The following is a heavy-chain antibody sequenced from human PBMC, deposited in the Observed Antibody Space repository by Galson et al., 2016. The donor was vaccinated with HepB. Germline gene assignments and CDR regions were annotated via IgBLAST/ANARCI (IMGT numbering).Heavy chain of an antibody. V-gene: IGHV1-18*01. D-gene: IGHD2-2*01. J-gene: IGHJ6*04. CDR1: GYTFSTYG. Sequence: SVKVSCKASGYTFSTYGITWVRQAPGQGLEWMGWISGYNGITNYAHMLQGRVTMTTDTSTATAFMELKSLRSDDTAVYYCARDKSPIVVVPGANSYYYYYGMDVWGEGTTVTVSS. CDR2: ISGYNGIT. CDR3: ARDKSPIVVVPGANSYYYYYGMDV.